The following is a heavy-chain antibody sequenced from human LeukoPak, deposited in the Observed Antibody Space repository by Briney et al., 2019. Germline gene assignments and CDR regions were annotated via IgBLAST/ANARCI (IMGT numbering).Heavy chain of an antibody. CDR1: GYSFTDYY. CDR3: ARADRLRGGPYLIGP. CDR2: INLNSGDI. Sequence: ASVKVSCKASGYSFTDYYMHWVRQAPGQGLEWMGWINLNSGDIKSAQKFQGRVTMTRDTSITTVYMEVSWLTSDDTAIYYCARADRLRGGPYLIGPWGQGTLVTVSS. V-gene: IGHV1-2*02. J-gene: IGHJ5*02. D-gene: IGHD6-6*01.